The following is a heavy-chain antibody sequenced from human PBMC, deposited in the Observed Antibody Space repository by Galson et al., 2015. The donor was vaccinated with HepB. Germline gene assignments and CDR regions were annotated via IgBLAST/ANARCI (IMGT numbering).Heavy chain of an antibody. CDR2: AYYVANT. J-gene: IGHJ6*02. Sequence: ETLSLTCTVSGGSISDSRYYWGWIRQPPGKGLEWIGTAYYVANTYYNPSLRSCVSISVDRPRNQFSLRLTSVAAADTGVYYFARQKKYSSAWYEAHYNYNMDVWGQGTTVTVSS. V-gene: IGHV4-39*01. CDR1: GGSISDSRYY. D-gene: IGHD6-19*01. CDR3: ARQKKYSSAWYEAHYNYNMDV.